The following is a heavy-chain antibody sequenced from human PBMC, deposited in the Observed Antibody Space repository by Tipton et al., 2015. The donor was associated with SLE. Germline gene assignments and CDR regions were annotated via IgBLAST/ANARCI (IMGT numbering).Heavy chain of an antibody. Sequence: SLRLSCAASGFTLNDFHFSWIRQAPGKGLEWVSYMSSDGSTMYYADSVKGRFTMSRDNAKNTLYLQMHSLRVDDTAVYYCGRGVYSEGSVGMDVWGQGTTVTVSS. V-gene: IGHV3-11*04. CDR2: MSSDGSTM. CDR3: GRGVYSEGSVGMDV. D-gene: IGHD3-22*01. CDR1: GFTLNDFH. J-gene: IGHJ6*02.